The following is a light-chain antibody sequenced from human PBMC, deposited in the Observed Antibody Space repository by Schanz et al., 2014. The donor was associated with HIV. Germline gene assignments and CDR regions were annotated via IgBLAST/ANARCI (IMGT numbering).Light chain of an antibody. CDR3: YSYAGSRV. Sequence: QSALTQPPSASGSPGQSVTITCTGTSSDVGGYDFVSWYQQHPGKAPKLMIYEVTKRPLGVPNRFSGSKSGNTASLTISGLQAEDEADYYCYSYAGSRVFGGGTKLTVL. J-gene: IGLJ3*02. V-gene: IGLV2-8*01. CDR1: SSDVGGYDF. CDR2: EVT.